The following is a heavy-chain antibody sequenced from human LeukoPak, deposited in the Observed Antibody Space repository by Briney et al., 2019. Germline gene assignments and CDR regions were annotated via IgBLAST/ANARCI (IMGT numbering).Heavy chain of an antibody. Sequence: ASVKVSCKASGYTFTSYGISWVRQAPGRGLEWMGWISAYNGNTNYAQKLQGRVTMTTDTSTSTAYMELRSLRSDDTAVYYCARGLNYDFWSGFYYYYYMDVWGKGTTVTVSS. D-gene: IGHD3-3*01. CDR3: ARGLNYDFWSGFYYYYYMDV. J-gene: IGHJ6*03. CDR2: ISAYNGNT. CDR1: GYTFTSYG. V-gene: IGHV1-18*01.